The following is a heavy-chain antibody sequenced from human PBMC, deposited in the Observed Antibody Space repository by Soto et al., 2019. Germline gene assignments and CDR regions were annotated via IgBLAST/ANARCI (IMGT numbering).Heavy chain of an antibody. CDR3: TTDWGATVPHEAIVYDM. CDR2: IRSKIDGETA. Sequence: EVQLVESGGGLVQPGGSLRLSCAASGFAFSKAWMTWVRQAPGKGLEWVGRIRSKIDGETADYAAPVRGRFTILRDDSKEMIYLQMRSLKTEDTALYYCTTDWGATVPHEAIVYDMWGRGTMVAV. V-gene: IGHV3-15*01. CDR1: GFAFSKAW. D-gene: IGHD2-8*01. J-gene: IGHJ3*02.